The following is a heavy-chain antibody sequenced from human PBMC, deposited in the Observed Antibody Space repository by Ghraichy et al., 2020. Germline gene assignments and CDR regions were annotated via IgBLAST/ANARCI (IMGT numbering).Heavy chain of an antibody. CDR2: IYYSGST. D-gene: IGHD3-22*01. CDR3: ARFFGSSGYYYFPFDY. Sequence: SETLSLTCTVSGGSISSTSYYWGWIRQPPGKGLEWIGSIYYSGSTYYNPSLKSRVTISVDTSKNQFSLKLSSVTAADTAVYYCARFFGSSGYYYFPFDYWGQGTLVTVSS. CDR1: GGSISSTSYY. V-gene: IGHV4-39*07. J-gene: IGHJ4*02.